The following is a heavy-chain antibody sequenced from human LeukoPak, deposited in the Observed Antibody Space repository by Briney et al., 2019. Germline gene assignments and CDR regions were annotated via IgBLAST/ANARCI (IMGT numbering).Heavy chain of an antibody. CDR2: IRDKSNSYAT. CDR1: GFTFSGSA. J-gene: IGHJ4*02. V-gene: IGHV3-73*01. CDR3: TTQPNFDF. Sequence: PGGSLRLSCAASGFTFSGSAIHWVRQASGKGLEWVGRIRDKSNSYATAYAASVKGRFTISRDDSKNTAYLQMNSLKTEDTAVYYCTTQPNFDFWGQGTLVTVSS.